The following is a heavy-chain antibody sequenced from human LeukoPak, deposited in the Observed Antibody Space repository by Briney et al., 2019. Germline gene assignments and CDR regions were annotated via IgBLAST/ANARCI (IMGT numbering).Heavy chain of an antibody. V-gene: IGHV3-30-3*01. Sequence: GGSLRLSCAASGFTLSENNVHWVRQAPGKGLEWVALISNDGNSKDYADSVKGRFTLSGDNSKTTVYLQMNSLRAEDTAVYYCARERIDSNTFMYGMDVWGQGTTVTVSS. CDR1: GFTLSENN. CDR2: ISNDGNSK. CDR3: ARERIDSNTFMYGMDV. J-gene: IGHJ6*02. D-gene: IGHD2-15*01.